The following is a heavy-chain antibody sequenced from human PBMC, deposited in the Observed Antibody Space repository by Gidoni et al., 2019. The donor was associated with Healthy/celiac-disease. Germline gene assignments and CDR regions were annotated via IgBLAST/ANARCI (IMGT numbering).Heavy chain of an antibody. J-gene: IGHJ6*02. CDR3: GVGAYYYYYGMDV. CDR1: GFTFSSYE. D-gene: IGHD1-26*01. Sequence: VQLVESGGGLVQPGGSLRLSCAASGFTFSSYEMNWVRQAPGKGLQWVTYISSSGSTIYYADSVKGRFTISRDNAKNSLYLQMNSLRAEDTAVYYCGVGAYYYYYGMDVWGQGTTVTVSS. V-gene: IGHV3-48*03. CDR2: ISSSGSTI.